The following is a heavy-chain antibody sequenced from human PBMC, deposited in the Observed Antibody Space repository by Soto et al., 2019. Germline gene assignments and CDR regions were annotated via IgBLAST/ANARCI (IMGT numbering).Heavy chain of an antibody. CDR3: ARDGGYNWNYSFGYYGMDV. J-gene: IGHJ6*02. D-gene: IGHD1-7*01. CDR2: INPSGGST. V-gene: IGHV1-46*01. Sequence: QVQLMQSGAEVKKPGASVKVSCKASGYTFTSYYMHWVRQAPGQGLEWMGIINPSGGSTSYAQKFQGRVTMTRDTSTSTVYMELSSLRSEDTAVYYCARDGGYNWNYSFGYYGMDVWGQGTTVTVSS. CDR1: GYTFTSYY.